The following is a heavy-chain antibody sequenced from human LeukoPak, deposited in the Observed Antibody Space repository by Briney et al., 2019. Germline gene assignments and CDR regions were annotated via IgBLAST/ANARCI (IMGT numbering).Heavy chain of an antibody. D-gene: IGHD3-10*01. CDR3: AKSNGYGLVDI. J-gene: IGHJ3*02. V-gene: IGHV4-34*01. CDR2: INHVGAT. CDR1: GGSFSGYY. Sequence: PSETLSLTCAVYGGSFSGYYWSWIRQPPEKGLEWIGEINHVGATNYNPSLKSRVTISVDTSKKQFSLNLNSVTAADTAVYYCAKSNGYGLVDIWGQGTMVTVSS.